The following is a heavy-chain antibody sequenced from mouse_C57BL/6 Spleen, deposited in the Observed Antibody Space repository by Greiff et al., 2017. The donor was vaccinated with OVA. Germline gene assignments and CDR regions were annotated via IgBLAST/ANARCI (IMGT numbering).Heavy chain of an antibody. D-gene: IGHD1-1*01. V-gene: IGHV1-69*01. CDR3: ARGLLRAWAMDY. Sequence: QVQLQQSGAELVMPGASVKLSCKASGYTFTSYWMPGVKRRPGQGLEWTGEIDPSDSYTNYNKKFKGKSTLTVDKSSSTAYMQLSSLTSEDSAVYYCARGLLRAWAMDYWGQGTSVTVSS. CDR2: IDPSDSYT. CDR1: GYTFTSYW. J-gene: IGHJ4*01.